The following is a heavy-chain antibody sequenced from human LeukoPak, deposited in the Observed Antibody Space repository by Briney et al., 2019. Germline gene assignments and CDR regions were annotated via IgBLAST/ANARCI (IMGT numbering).Heavy chain of an antibody. V-gene: IGHV3-23*01. CDR3: AKVVDTAMVPVCYFDY. D-gene: IGHD5-18*01. CDR2: ISGSGGST. Sequence: SCKASGYTFTSYGISWVRQAPGKGLEWVSAISGSGGSTYYADSVKGRFTISRDNSKNTLYLQMNSLRAEDTAVYYCAKVVDTAMVPVCYFDYWGQGTLVTVSS. J-gene: IGHJ4*02. CDR1: GYTFTSYG.